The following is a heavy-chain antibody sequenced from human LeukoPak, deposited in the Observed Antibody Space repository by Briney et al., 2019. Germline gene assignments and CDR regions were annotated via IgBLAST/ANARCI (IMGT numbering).Heavy chain of an antibody. CDR2: ISAYNGNT. CDR3: ARDSVEEYSSGWYR. J-gene: IGHJ4*02. D-gene: IGHD6-19*01. V-gene: IGHV1-18*01. CDR1: GYTFTSYG. Sequence: GASVKVSCKASGYTFTSYGISWVRQAPGQGLEWMGWISAYNGNTNYAQKLQGRVTMTTDTSTSTAYMELRSLRSDDTALYYCARDSVEEYSSGWYRWGQGTLVTVSS.